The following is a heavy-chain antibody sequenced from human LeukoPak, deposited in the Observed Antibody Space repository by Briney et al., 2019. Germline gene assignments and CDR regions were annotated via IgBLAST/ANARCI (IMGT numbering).Heavy chain of an antibody. J-gene: IGHJ4*02. V-gene: IGHV1-46*01. Sequence: GASVKVSCKASGYTFTTYSMHWVRQAPGQGLEWMGIINPSGGSTTYAQKFQGRVTMTRDTSTSTAYMELRSLRSDDTAVYYCARDSVVVPAATLDYWGQGTLVTVSS. CDR1: GYTFTTYS. D-gene: IGHD2-2*01. CDR3: ARDSVVVPAATLDY. CDR2: INPSGGST.